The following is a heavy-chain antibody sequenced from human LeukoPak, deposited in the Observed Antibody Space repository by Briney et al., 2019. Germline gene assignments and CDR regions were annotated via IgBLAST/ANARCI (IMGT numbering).Heavy chain of an antibody. CDR2: IYYSGST. J-gene: IGHJ4*02. V-gene: IGHV4-59*01. D-gene: IGHD2-15*01. CDR3: AKDTGDRKYCSGGSCYFPGFYYFDY. Sequence: SETLSLTCTVSGGSISSYYWSWIRQPPGKGLEWIGYIYYSGSTNYNPSLKSRVTISVDTSKNQFSLKLSSVTAADTALYYCAKDTGDRKYCSGGSCYFPGFYYFDYWGQGTLVTVSS. CDR1: GGSISSYY.